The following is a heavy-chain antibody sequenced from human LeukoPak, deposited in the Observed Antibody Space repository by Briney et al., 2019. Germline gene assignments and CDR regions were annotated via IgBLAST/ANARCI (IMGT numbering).Heavy chain of an antibody. V-gene: IGHV3-73*01. J-gene: IGHJ4*02. CDR2: IRSKANSYAT. CDR3: KLGVPVGATLDY. Sequence: PGGSLRLSCAASGFTFSGSAMHWVRQASGQGLEWVGRIRSKANSYATAYAASVKGRFTISRDDSKNTAYLQMNSLKTEDTAVYYCKLGVPVGATLDYWGQGTLVTVSS. D-gene: IGHD1-26*01. CDR1: GFTFSGSA.